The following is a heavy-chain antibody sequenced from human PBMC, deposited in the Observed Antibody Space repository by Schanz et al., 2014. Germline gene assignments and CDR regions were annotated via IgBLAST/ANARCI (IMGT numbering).Heavy chain of an antibody. Sequence: QVQLVQSGAEVKKPGSSVKVSCKASGGSFSSYGISWARQAPGQGLEWMGRIIPILGTTNYAQKFQGRVSITADKFPTTVYMELSSLRSEDTAVYYCARPLEYDFWSGYFDEWGQGTLVSVSS. V-gene: IGHV1-69*04. CDR2: IIPILGTT. D-gene: IGHD3-3*01. J-gene: IGHJ4*02. CDR1: GGSFSSYG. CDR3: ARPLEYDFWSGYFDE.